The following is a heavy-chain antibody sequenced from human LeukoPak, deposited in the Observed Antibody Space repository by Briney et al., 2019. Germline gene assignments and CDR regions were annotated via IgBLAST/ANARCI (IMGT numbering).Heavy chain of an antibody. J-gene: IGHJ4*02. Sequence: GGSLRLSCTASGFTFGDYAMSWVRQAPGKGLEWVGFIRSKAYGGTTEYAASVKGRFTISRDDSKSIAYLQMNSLKTEDTAVYYCTRDRGYSSSYFDYWGQGTLVTVSS. CDR2: IRSKAYGGTT. D-gene: IGHD6-13*01. CDR1: GFTFGDYA. CDR3: TRDRGYSSSYFDY. V-gene: IGHV3-49*04.